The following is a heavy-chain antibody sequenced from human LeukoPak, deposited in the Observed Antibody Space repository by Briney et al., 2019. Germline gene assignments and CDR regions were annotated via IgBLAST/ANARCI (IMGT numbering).Heavy chain of an antibody. Sequence: SGPTLVNPTQTLTLTCTFSGFSLSTSGAGVGWIRQPPGKALEWLALIYWNDDKRYSPSLKSRLTITKDTSKNQVVLTMTNMDPVDTATYYCAHSSPMRITIFGVVIAAFDIWGQGTMVTVSS. CDR3: AHSSPMRITIFGVVIAAFDI. CDR2: IYWNDDK. J-gene: IGHJ3*02. V-gene: IGHV2-5*01. CDR1: GFSLSTSGAG. D-gene: IGHD3-3*01.